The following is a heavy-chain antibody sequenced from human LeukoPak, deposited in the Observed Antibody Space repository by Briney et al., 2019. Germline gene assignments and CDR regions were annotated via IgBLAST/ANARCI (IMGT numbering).Heavy chain of an antibody. CDR3: ARGYIVVVPAANDYYYGMDV. D-gene: IGHD2-2*01. V-gene: IGHV1-18*01. CDR2: ISAYNGNT. J-gene: IGHJ6*02. CDR1: GYTFTSYG. Sequence: ASVKVSCKASGYTFTSYGISWVRQAPGQGLEWMGWISAYNGNTNYAQKPQGRVTMTTDTSTSTAYMELRSLRSDDTAVYYCARGYIVVVPAANDYYYGMDVWGQGTTVTVSS.